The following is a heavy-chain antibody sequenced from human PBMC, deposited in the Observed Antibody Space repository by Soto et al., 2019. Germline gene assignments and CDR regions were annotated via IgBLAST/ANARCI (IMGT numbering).Heavy chain of an antibody. D-gene: IGHD3-3*01. Sequence: VAVIWYDGSNKYYADSVKGRFTISRDNSKNTLYLQMNSLRAEDTAVYYCARGVLRFLEWLPEDAFDIWGQGTMVTVSS. CDR2: IWYDGSNK. V-gene: IGHV3-33*01. CDR3: ARGVLRFLEWLPEDAFDI. J-gene: IGHJ3*02.